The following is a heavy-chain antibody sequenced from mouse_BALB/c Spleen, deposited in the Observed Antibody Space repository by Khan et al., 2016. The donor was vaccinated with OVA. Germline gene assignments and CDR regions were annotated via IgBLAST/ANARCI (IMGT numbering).Heavy chain of an antibody. CDR3: ARDYYDRRGALDY. CDR2: ISSGANYT. D-gene: IGHD1-1*01. Sequence: EVELVESGGGLVKPGGSLKLSCAASGFTFSSYAMSWVRQTPEKRLEWVATISSGANYTYFPDSVKGRFTNSRDNAKNTLYRLMRRLRSEDTAMYYCARDYYDRRGALDYWGQGTSVTVSS. CDR1: GFTFSSYA. V-gene: IGHV5-9-1*01. J-gene: IGHJ4*01.